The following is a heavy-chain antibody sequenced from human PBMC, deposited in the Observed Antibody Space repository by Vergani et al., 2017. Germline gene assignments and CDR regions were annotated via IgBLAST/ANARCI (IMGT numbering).Heavy chain of an antibody. CDR3: VKDREYYYGSGSSDY. D-gene: IGHD3-10*01. J-gene: IGHJ4*02. V-gene: IGHV3-64D*06. CDR1: GFTFSSYA. Sequence: VQLVESGGGVVQPGRSLRLSCAASGFTFSSYAMHWVRQAPGKGLEYVSAISSNGGSTYYADSVKGRFTISRDNSKNTLYLQMSSLRAEDTAVYYCVKDREYYYGSGSSDYWGQGTLVTVSS. CDR2: ISSNGGST.